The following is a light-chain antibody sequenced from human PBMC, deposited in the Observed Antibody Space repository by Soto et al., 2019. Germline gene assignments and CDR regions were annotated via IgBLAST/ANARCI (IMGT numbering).Light chain of an antibody. CDR2: GSS. V-gene: IGKV3-20*01. J-gene: IGKJ2*01. Sequence: EVVLTQSPGTLSLSPGERATLPCRASQSVSNNYFAWYQQKPGQAPRLLIVGSSDSATGIPDRFSGSVSRTDFTLTISRLEPEDFAVYYCQQYGSSPPYTFGQGTKLEIK. CDR1: QSVSNNY. CDR3: QQYGSSPPYT.